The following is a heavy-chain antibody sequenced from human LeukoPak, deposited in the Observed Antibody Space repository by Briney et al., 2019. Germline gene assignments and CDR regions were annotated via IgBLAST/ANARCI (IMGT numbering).Heavy chain of an antibody. Sequence: GGSLRLSCAASGFTFSSYSMHWVRQAPGKGLEYVSAINSNGGSTYYANSVKGRFTISRDNSKNTQYLQMGSLRAEDMAVYYCASSGYGDYSAPFDYWGQGTLVTVSS. J-gene: IGHJ4*02. V-gene: IGHV3-64*01. CDR1: GFTFSSYS. D-gene: IGHD4-17*01. CDR3: ASSGYGDYSAPFDY. CDR2: INSNGGST.